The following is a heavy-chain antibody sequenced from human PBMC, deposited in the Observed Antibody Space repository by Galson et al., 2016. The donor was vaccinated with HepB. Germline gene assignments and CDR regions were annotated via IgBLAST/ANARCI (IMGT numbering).Heavy chain of an antibody. J-gene: IGHJ4*02. CDR3: ARASSGSDY. D-gene: IGHD5-12*01. Sequence: LSLTCAVSSGSISSSTYYWGWIRQPPGKGPEWIGSIFYSGITYYNPSLTSRVTISIDTSKNQFSLKLSSVTAADTAVYYCARASSGSDYWGQGTLVTVSS. CDR1: SGSISSSTYY. CDR2: IFYSGIT. V-gene: IGHV4-39*07.